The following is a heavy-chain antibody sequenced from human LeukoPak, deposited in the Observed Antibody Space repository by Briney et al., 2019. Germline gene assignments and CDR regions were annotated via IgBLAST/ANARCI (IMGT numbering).Heavy chain of an antibody. V-gene: IGHV1-69*06. J-gene: IGHJ4*02. D-gene: IGHD5-18*01. CDR2: IIPIFGTA. CDR1: GGTFSSYA. Sequence: ASVKVSCKASGGTFSSYAISWVRQAPGQGLEWMGGIIPIFGTANYAQKFQGRVTITADKSTSTAYMELSSLRSEDTAVYYCARARSEAMADTLFFDYWGQGTLVTVSS. CDR3: ARARSEAMADTLFFDY.